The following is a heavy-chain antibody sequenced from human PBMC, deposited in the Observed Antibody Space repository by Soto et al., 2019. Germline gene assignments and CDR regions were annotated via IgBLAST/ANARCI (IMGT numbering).Heavy chain of an antibody. D-gene: IGHD3-3*02. V-gene: IGHV4-4*02. CDR2: THHRGNT. CDR1: GGAISTTQW. CDR3: ARGVIFGSENSKFWAFDF. Sequence: QVHLQESGPGLVNPSGTVSLTCAVSGGAISTTQWWTWVRQPPGKGLVWFGETHHRGNTIYNPSLNRPVTISLDKSKNQFSPRLTSVTAADTAVYYCARGVIFGSENSKFWAFDFWGPGTVVTVS. J-gene: IGHJ3*01.